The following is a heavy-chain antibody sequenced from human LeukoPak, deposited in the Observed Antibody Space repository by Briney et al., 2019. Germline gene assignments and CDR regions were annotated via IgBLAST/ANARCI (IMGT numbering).Heavy chain of an antibody. CDR1: GGTFSSYA. D-gene: IGHD6-19*01. Sequence: GASVKVSCKASGGTFSSYAISWERQAPGQGLEWMGGIIPIFGTANYAQKFQGRVTITADESTSTAYMELSSLRSEDTAVYYCARLRGVAGFDYWGQGTLVTVSS. J-gene: IGHJ4*02. V-gene: IGHV1-69*13. CDR2: IIPIFGTA. CDR3: ARLRGVAGFDY.